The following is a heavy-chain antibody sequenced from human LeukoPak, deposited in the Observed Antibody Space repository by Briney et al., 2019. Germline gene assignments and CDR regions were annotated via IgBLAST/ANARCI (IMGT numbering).Heavy chain of an antibody. V-gene: IGHV1-69*05. CDR2: IIPNFGTA. J-gene: IGHJ3*02. D-gene: IGHD3-22*01. CDR3: AALGYYDSSGYWPDAFDI. Sequence: ASVKVSCKASGYTFTSYGISWVRQAPGQGLEWMGRIIPNFGTANYAQKFQGRVTITTDESTSTAYMELSSLRSEDTAVYYCAALGYYDSSGYWPDAFDIWGQGTMVTVSS. CDR1: GYTFTSYG.